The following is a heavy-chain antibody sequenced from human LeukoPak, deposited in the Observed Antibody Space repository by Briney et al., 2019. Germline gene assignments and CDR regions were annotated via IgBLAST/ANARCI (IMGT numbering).Heavy chain of an antibody. Sequence: GGSLRLSCAASGFTFSSYAMSWVRQAPGKGLEWVSAISGSGGSTYYADSVKGRFTISRDNSKNTLYLQMNSLRAEDTAVYYCATHPTVTNLFYYFDYWGQGTLVTVSS. D-gene: IGHD4-17*01. CDR3: ATHPTVTNLFYYFDY. CDR2: ISGSGGST. V-gene: IGHV3-23*01. CDR1: GFTFSSYA. J-gene: IGHJ4*02.